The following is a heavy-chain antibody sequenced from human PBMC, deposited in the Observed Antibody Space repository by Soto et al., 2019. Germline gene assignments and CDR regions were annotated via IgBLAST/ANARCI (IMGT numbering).Heavy chain of an antibody. CDR3: ARRVGSSSGWYRY. V-gene: IGHV4-39*01. J-gene: IGHJ4*02. CDR1: GGPISSSSYY. Sequence: TSETLSLTCTVSGGPISSSSYYWGWIRQPPGKGLEWIGSIYYSGSTYYNPSLKSRVTISVDTSKNQFSLKLSSVTAADTAVYYCARRVGSSSGWYRYWGQGTLVTVSS. CDR2: IYYSGST. D-gene: IGHD6-19*01.